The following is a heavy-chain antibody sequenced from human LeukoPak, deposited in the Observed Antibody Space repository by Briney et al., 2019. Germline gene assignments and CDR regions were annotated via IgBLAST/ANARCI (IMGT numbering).Heavy chain of an antibody. D-gene: IGHD2-8*01. CDR1: DYTFTSYG. Sequence: ASVKVSCKASDYTFTSYGISWVRQAPGQGLEWMGWISAYNGNTIYAQKLQGRVTMTTDTSTSTAYVELRSLRSDDTAVYYCARDEGVYNWFDPWGQGTLVTVSS. CDR3: ARDEGVYNWFDP. V-gene: IGHV1-18*01. CDR2: ISAYNGNT. J-gene: IGHJ5*02.